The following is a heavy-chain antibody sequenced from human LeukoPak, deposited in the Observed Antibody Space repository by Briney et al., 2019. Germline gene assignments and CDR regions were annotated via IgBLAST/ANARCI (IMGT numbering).Heavy chain of an antibody. Sequence: GGSLRLSCAASGFTFSSYSMNWVRQAPGKGLEWVAVISYDGSNKYYADSVKGRFTISRDNSKNTLYLQMNSLRAEDTAVYYCAEGSAAGRPYYFDYWGQGTLVTVSS. J-gene: IGHJ4*02. D-gene: IGHD6-25*01. CDR2: ISYDGSNK. V-gene: IGHV3-30*18. CDR1: GFTFSSYS. CDR3: AEGSAAGRPYYFDY.